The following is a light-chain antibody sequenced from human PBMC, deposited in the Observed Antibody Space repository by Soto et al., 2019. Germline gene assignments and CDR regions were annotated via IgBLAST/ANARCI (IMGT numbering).Light chain of an antibody. J-gene: IGKJ1*01. CDR2: GAS. Sequence: ETVMTQSPGTLSVSLGERATLSCRASQSVSSDLAWYHQKPGQAPRLLIYGASTRATGIPARFSGSGSGTEFTLTINSLQSEDFAVYYCQQYNNWPRTFGQGTKVDI. CDR1: QSVSSD. V-gene: IGKV3-15*01. CDR3: QQYNNWPRT.